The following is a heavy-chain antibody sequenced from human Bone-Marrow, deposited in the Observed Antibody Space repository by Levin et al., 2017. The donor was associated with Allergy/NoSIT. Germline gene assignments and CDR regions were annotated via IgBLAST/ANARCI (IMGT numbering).Heavy chain of an antibody. D-gene: IGHD3-22*01. CDR2: IKQDGSER. Sequence: GESLKISCAASVFTFDAYWMSWVRRAPGKGLEWVANIKQDGSERYYVDSVKGRFTISRDNAKNSLFLQMNSLRAEDTAVYYCTRVYDSSGYYSGVGAFDIWGQGTTVTVSS. V-gene: IGHV3-7*04. CDR1: VFTFDAYW. CDR3: TRVYDSSGYYSGVGAFDI. J-gene: IGHJ3*02.